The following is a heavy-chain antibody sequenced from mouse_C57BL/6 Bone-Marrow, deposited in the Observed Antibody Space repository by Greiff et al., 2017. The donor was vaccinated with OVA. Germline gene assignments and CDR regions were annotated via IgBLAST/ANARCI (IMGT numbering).Heavy chain of an antibody. CDR2: INPSNGGT. Sequence: QVQLQQSGTELVKPGASVKLSCKASGYTFTSYWMHWVKQRPGQGLEWIGNINPSNGGTNYNEKFKCKATLTVDKSSSTAYMQLSSLTSEDSAVYYCASGDNSNYDYARDYWGQGTSVTVSS. CDR3: ASGDNSNYDYARDY. V-gene: IGHV1-53*01. D-gene: IGHD2-5*01. J-gene: IGHJ4*01. CDR1: GYTFTSYW.